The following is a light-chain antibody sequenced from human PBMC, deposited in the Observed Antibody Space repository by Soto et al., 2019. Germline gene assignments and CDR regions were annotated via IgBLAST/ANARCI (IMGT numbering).Light chain of an antibody. CDR1: QSVSGY. V-gene: IGKV3-11*01. J-gene: IGKJ1*01. Sequence: DIVLTQSPVTLSWYPGERATLSCRASQSVSGYLVWYQQKPGQAPRLLIYDASTRAAGIPARFIGSGSGTDFTLTISSLEPEDSAVYYCQQHLGRHTFGQGTKVDIK. CDR2: DAS. CDR3: QQHLGRHT.